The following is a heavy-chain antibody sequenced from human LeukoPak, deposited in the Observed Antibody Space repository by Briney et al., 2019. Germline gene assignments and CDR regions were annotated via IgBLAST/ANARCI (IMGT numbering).Heavy chain of an antibody. J-gene: IGHJ5*02. D-gene: IGHD3-3*01. CDR1: GGSISSYY. Sequence: SETLSLTCTVSGGSISSYYWSWIRQPPGKGLEWIGYIYYSGSTNYNPSLKSRVTISVDPSKNQFSLKLSSVTAADTAVYYCARAYYDFWSGYSHNWFDPWGQGTLVTVSS. CDR3: ARAYYDFWSGYSHNWFDP. V-gene: IGHV4-59*01. CDR2: IYYSGST.